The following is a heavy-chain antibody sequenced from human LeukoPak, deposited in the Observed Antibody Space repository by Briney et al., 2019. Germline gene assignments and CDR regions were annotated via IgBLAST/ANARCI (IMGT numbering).Heavy chain of an antibody. CDR2: VSGSGGST. CDR3: AKDLSGDYYYYFDY. J-gene: IGHJ4*02. CDR1: GFTFSNSA. V-gene: IGHV3-23*01. D-gene: IGHD3-22*01. Sequence: GGSLRLSCAASGFTFSNSAMSWVRQAPGRGLEWVSTVSGSGGSTYYADSVKGRFTISRDNSRTTLYLQMNSLRAEDTAVYYCAKDLSGDYYYYFDYWGQGTPVTVSS.